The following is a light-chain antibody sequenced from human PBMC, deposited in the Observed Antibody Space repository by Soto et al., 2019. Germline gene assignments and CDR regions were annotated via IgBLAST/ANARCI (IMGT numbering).Light chain of an antibody. CDR2: GNS. V-gene: IGLV1-40*01. CDR3: QSYDSNLSVV. CDR1: SSNIGTGYD. Sequence: QSVLTQPPSVSGAPGQRVTISCTGSSSNIGTGYDVHWYQQLPGTAPKLLIYGNSNRPSGVPDRFSGSKSGTSASLAITGLKAEDEADYYCQSYDSNLSVVFGGGTELTVL. J-gene: IGLJ2*01.